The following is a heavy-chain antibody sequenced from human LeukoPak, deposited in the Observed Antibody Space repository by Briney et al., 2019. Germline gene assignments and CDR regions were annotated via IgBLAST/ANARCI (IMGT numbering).Heavy chain of an antibody. V-gene: IGHV3-43*01. CDR3: AKARGACSSTSCYIGAHYGMDV. Sequence: GGSLRLSCAASGFTFDDYTMHWVRQAPGKGLEWVSLISWDGGSTYYADSVKGRFTISRDNSKNSLYLQMNSLRTEDTALYYCAKARGACSSTSCYIGAHYGMDVWGQGTTVTVSS. D-gene: IGHD2-2*02. CDR1: GFTFDDYT. J-gene: IGHJ6*02. CDR2: ISWDGGST.